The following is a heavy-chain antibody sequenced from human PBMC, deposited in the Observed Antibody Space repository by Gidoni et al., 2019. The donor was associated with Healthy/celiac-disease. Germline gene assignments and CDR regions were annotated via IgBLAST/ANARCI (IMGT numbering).Heavy chain of an antibody. Sequence: QVKLMESGGGVVQPGRSLRLSCAASGFTFSSYDRHWVRQAPGKGLGWVAVICYDGSNKYYADSVKGRFTISRDNSKNTLYLQMNSLRAEDTAVYYCARDPDCSGGSCYSGWFDPWGQGTLVTVSS. CDR3: ARDPDCSGGSCYSGWFDP. V-gene: IGHV3-33*01. CDR1: GFTFSSYD. J-gene: IGHJ5*02. CDR2: ICYDGSNK. D-gene: IGHD2-15*01.